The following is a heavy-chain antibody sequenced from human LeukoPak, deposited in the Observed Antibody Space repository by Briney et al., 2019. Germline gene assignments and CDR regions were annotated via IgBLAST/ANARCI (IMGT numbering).Heavy chain of an antibody. J-gene: IGHJ4*02. D-gene: IGHD3-22*01. CDR2: IIPIFGTA. Sequence: ASVKVSCKASGGTFSSYAISWVRQAPGQGLEWMVGIIPIFGTANYAQKFQGRVTITTDESTSTAYMELSSLRSEDTAVYYCASNGYYDSSGYRDYWGQGTLVTVSS. CDR1: GGTFSSYA. CDR3: ASNGYYDSSGYRDY. V-gene: IGHV1-69*05.